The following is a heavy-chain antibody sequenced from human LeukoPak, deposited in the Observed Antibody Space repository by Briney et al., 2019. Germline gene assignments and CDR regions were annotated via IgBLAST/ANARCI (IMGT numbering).Heavy chain of an antibody. CDR3: ARGYRNWNDKVLAY. CDR1: GYTFNSYD. Sequence: ASVKVSCKASGYTFNSYDINWVRQASGQGLEWMGWMSPKRANTGYAQKFQGRVTITRDTSISTAYMELSSLTSEDTAVYYCARGYRNWNDKVLAYWGQGTLVTVSS. V-gene: IGHV1-8*03. CDR2: MSPKRANT. D-gene: IGHD1-1*01. J-gene: IGHJ4*02.